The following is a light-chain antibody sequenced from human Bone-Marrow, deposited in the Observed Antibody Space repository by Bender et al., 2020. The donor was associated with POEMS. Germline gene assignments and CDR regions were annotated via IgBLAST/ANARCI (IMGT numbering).Light chain of an antibody. CDR2: EGS. CDR3: CSFGGRSNLL. V-gene: IGLV2-23*01. Sequence: QSALSQPASVSGSPGQSITISCTGTSSDVGSYNLVSWYQQHPGKAPKLMIYEGSKRPSGVSDRFSGSKSGDTASLTISGLQPDDEAHYYCCSFGGRSNLLFGGGTKVTV. CDR1: SSDVGSYNL. J-gene: IGLJ3*02.